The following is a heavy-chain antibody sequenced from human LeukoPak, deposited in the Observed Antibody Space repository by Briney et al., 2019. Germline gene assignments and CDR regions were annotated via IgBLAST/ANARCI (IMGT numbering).Heavy chain of an antibody. CDR2: ISYDGTNK. CDR3: ANYGDYQYFDY. Sequence: GGSLRLSCAASGFTFINYGMHWVRQAPGKGLEWVAVISYDGTNKYYAVSVKGRFTISRDNSKNTLYLQMNSLKTDDTAVYYCANYGDYQYFDYWGQGTPVTVSS. V-gene: IGHV3-30*18. J-gene: IGHJ4*02. CDR1: GFTFINYG. D-gene: IGHD4-17*01.